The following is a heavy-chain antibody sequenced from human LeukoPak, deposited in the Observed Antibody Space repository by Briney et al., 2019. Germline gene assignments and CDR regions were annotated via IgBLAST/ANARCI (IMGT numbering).Heavy chain of an antibody. V-gene: IGHV3-7*01. Sequence: GGSLRLSCAASGFTFSSYWMSWVRQAPGKGLEWVANIKQDGSEKYYVDSVKGRFTISRDNAKNSLYLQMNSLRAEDTAVYYCARDLTMVRGVMAYFDYWGQGTLVTVSS. CDR3: ARDLTMVRGVMAYFDY. CDR2: IKQDGSEK. J-gene: IGHJ4*02. D-gene: IGHD3-10*01. CDR1: GFTFSSYW.